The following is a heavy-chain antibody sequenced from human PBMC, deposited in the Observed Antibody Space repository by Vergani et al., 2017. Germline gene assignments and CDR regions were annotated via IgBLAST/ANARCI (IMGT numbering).Heavy chain of an antibody. D-gene: IGHD6-13*01. CDR1: GGSISSGSYY. J-gene: IGHJ6*04. CDR2: FYTGGGT. V-gene: IGHV4-61*02. Sequence: QVQLQESGPGLVRPSQTLSLTCTVSGGSISSGSYYWSWFRQPAGKGLEWIGRFYTGGGTSYNPSLKSRVTISVDTSKNQFSLQLSSVTASDTAVYYCARNPLYSTTWPFLLLDMDVWGKGTTVTVSS. CDR3: ARNPLYSTTWPFLLLDMDV.